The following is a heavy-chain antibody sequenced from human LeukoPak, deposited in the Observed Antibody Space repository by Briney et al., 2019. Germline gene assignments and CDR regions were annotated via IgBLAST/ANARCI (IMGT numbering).Heavy chain of an antibody. CDR2: IYYSGNT. D-gene: IGHD3-10*01. CDR3: ARVGTAGSYSYDY. J-gene: IGHJ4*02. CDR1: GGSISSSNYY. Sequence: SETLSLTCTVSGGSISSSNYYWGWIRQPPGKGLEWIGSIYYSGNTYYNPSLKSRVTISVDTSKNQFSLKLSSVTAADTAVYYCARVGTAGSYSYDYRGQGTLVTVSS. V-gene: IGHV4-39*07.